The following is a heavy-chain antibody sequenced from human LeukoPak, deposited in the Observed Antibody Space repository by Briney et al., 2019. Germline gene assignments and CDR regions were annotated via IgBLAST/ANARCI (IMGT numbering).Heavy chain of an antibody. V-gene: IGHV4-38-2*02. D-gene: IGHD3-16*01. J-gene: IGHJ4*02. CDR1: GYSISSGYY. CDR2: IYHSGST. CDR3: ARWRYYGSVWGRPFDY. Sequence: SETLSLTCTVSGYSISSGYYWGWIRQPPGKGLEWIGSIYHSGSTYYNPSLKSRVTISVDTSKNQFSLKLSSVTAADTAVYYCARWRYYGSVWGRPFDYWGQGTLVTVSS.